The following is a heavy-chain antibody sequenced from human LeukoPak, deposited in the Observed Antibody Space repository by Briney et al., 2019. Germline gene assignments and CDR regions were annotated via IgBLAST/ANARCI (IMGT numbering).Heavy chain of an antibody. D-gene: IGHD1-20*01. J-gene: IGHJ4*02. V-gene: IGHV3-15*07. CDR1: GFTFSTYS. CDR2: IKSKADGETI. CDR3: STLTSRGLSDS. Sequence: TGGSLRLSCAASGFTFSTYSMKWVRQAPGKGLEWVGRIKSKADGETIDYAAPVKGRFTFSRDDSKNMLYLQMNSLKSEDTAVYYCSTLTSRGLSDSWGQGTLVTVSS.